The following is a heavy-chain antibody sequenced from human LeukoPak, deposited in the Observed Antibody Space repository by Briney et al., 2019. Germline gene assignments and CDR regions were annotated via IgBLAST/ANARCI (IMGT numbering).Heavy chain of an antibody. V-gene: IGHV3-53*01. CDR1: GLTVSSNY. J-gene: IGHJ1*01. CDR2: MYRSDAT. Sequence: PGGSLRLSCAAAGLTVSSNYMSWARQAPGKGLEWVSVMYRSDATYYADSVKGRFTMSRDISKNTVYLQMDSLRSEDTAVYYCAIDLPDQGANWGQGTLVIVSS. D-gene: IGHD1-14*01. CDR3: AIDLPDQGAN.